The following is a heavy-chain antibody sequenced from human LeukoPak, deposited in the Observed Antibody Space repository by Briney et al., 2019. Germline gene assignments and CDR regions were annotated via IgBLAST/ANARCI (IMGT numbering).Heavy chain of an antibody. CDR1: GFTFSDYY. Sequence: GSLRLSCAASGFTFSDYYMSWIRQAPGKGLEWVSYISSSGSTIYYADSVKGRFTISRDNSKNTLYLQMNSLRAEDTAVYYCAKTKPYGTTWYGGIDWGQGALVTVSS. J-gene: IGHJ4*02. CDR2: ISSSGSTI. CDR3: AKTKPYGTTWYGGID. V-gene: IGHV3-11*01. D-gene: IGHD6-13*01.